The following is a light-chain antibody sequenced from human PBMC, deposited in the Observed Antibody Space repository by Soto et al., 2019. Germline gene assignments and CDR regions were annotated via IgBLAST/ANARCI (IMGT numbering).Light chain of an antibody. J-gene: IGLJ2*01. CDR1: SGHSRYA. CDR3: QIWGTGTYVV. Sequence: QSVLTQSPSASASLGASVKLTCTLSSGHSRYAIAWHQQQPEKGPRYLMKLNSDGSHSKGDGIPDRFSGSSSGAERYLTISSLQSEDEADYYCQIWGTGTYVVFGGGTKLTVL. CDR2: LNSDGSH. V-gene: IGLV4-69*01.